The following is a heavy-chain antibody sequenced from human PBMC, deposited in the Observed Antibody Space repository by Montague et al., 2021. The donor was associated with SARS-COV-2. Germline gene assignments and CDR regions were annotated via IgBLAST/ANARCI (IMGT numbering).Heavy chain of an antibody. Sequence: SLRLSCAASGFPFNTYTMTWVRQVPGKGLEWVANIKQDESEKYYVDSVKGRFTISRDNAKNSLYLQMNSLRAEDTAVYYCARRNDFWTPDVWGQGTTVTVSS. D-gene: IGHD3-3*01. CDR1: GFPFNTYT. J-gene: IGHJ6*02. CDR2: IKQDESEK. CDR3: ARRNDFWTPDV. V-gene: IGHV3-7*01.